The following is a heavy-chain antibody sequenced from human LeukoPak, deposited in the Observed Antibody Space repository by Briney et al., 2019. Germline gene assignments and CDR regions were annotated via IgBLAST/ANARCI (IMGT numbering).Heavy chain of an antibody. CDR3: ARGSRNQYSYGYSADY. D-gene: IGHD5-18*01. V-gene: IGHV1-69*13. Sequence: ASVKVSCKASGGTFSSYAISWVRQAPGQGLEWMGGIIPIFGTANYAQKSQGRVTITADESTSTAYMELSSLRSEDTAVYYCARGSRNQYSYGYSADYWGQGTLVTVSS. CDR2: IIPIFGTA. J-gene: IGHJ4*02. CDR1: GGTFSSYA.